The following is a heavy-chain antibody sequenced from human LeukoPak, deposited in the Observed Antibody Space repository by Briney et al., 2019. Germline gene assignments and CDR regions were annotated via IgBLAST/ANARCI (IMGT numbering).Heavy chain of an antibody. D-gene: IGHD6-13*01. V-gene: IGHV3-7*01. CDR1: GFTFSSYA. CDR3: ARGGAAAARKRGIDY. Sequence: QPGGSLRLSCAASGFTFSSYAMHWVRQAPGKGLEWVASISENGRAKPYVASVRGRFTISRDNTKNSLYLQMNSLRVEDTAVYYCARGGAAAARKRGIDYWGQGTLVTVSS. J-gene: IGHJ4*02. CDR2: ISENGRAK.